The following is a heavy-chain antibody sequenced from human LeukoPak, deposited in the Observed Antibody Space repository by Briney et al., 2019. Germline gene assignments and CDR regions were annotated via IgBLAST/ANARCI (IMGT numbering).Heavy chain of an antibody. Sequence: PSETLSLTCAVSGGSISSGGYSWSWIRRPPGKGLEWIGYIYYSGSTYYNPSLKSRVTISVDTSKNQFSLKLSSVTAADTAVYYCAREGTRDSSGYYYFDYWGQGTQVTVSS. V-gene: IGHV4-30-4*07. CDR1: GGSISSGGYS. CDR3: AREGTRDSSGYYYFDY. J-gene: IGHJ4*02. CDR2: IYYSGST. D-gene: IGHD3-22*01.